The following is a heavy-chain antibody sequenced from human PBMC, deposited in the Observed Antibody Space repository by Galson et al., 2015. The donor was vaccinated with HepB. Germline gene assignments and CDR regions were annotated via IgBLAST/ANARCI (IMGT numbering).Heavy chain of an antibody. CDR2: ISGSGAST. J-gene: IGHJ4*02. CDR3: AKPKGTGNSLGSSL. D-gene: IGHD5-12*01. V-gene: IGHV3-23*01. Sequence: SLRLSCAASGFTFSSYAMTWVRQAPGKGLEWVAGISGSGASTHYADSVKGRFTISRDNSKNTLYLQVNSLRAEDTARYYCAKPKGTGNSLGSSLWGQGTLVTVSS. CDR1: GFTFSSYA.